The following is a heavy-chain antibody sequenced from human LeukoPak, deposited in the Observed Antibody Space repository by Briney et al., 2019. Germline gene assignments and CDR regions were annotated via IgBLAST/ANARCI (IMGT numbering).Heavy chain of an antibody. D-gene: IGHD2-15*01. J-gene: IGHJ5*02. CDR1: GGSISSSSYY. V-gene: IGHV4-39*01. CDR2: IYYSGST. Sequence: PSETLSLTCTVSGGSISSSSYYWGWIRQPPGKGLEWIGSIYYSGSTYYNPSLKSRVTISVDTSKNQFSLKLSSVTAADTAVYYCARGLRYCSGGSCYLSLNWFDPWGQGTLVTVSS. CDR3: ARGLRYCSGGSCYLSLNWFDP.